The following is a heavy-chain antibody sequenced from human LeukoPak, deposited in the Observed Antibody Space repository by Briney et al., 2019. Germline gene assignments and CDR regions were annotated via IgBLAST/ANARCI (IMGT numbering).Heavy chain of an antibody. CDR1: GFTFSSSA. J-gene: IGHJ4*02. CDR3: ARDSANYYGSGSYYPHLDY. V-gene: IGHV3-48*03. D-gene: IGHD3-10*01. Sequence: GGSLRLSCAASGFTFSSSAMNWVRQAPGKGLEWVSYISSSGSTIYYADSVKGRFTISRDNAKNSLYLQMNSLRAEDTAVYYCARDSANYYGSGSYYPHLDYWGQGTLVTVSS. CDR2: ISSSGSTI.